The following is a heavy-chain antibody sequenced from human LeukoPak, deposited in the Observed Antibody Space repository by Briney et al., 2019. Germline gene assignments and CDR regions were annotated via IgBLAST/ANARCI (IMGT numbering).Heavy chain of an antibody. CDR3: ARVDGGSHTNWFDP. Sequence: SETLSLTCTVSGSSISSGGYYWSWIRQHPGKGPEWIGYIYYSGSTYYNPSLKSRVTISVDTSKNQFSLKLSSVTAADTAVYYCARVDGGSHTNWFDPWGQGTLVTVSS. CDR2: IYYSGST. D-gene: IGHD2-15*01. CDR1: GSSISSGGYY. J-gene: IGHJ5*02. V-gene: IGHV4-31*03.